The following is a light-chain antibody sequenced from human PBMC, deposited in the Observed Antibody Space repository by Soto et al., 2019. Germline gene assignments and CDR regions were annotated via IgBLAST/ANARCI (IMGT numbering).Light chain of an antibody. Sequence: QSVLTQPPSVSEAPRQRVTISCSGSSSNIGNNAVNWYQLLPGKAPKLLIYYDDLLPSGVSDRFSGSKSGTSASLAISGLQSEDEADYYCAAWDDSLNGWVFGGGTQLTVL. CDR3: AAWDDSLNGWV. V-gene: IGLV1-36*01. CDR1: SSNIGNNA. CDR2: YDD. J-gene: IGLJ3*02.